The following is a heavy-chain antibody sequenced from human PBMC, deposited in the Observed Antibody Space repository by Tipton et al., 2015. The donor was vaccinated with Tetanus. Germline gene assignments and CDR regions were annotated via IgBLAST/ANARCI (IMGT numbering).Heavy chain of an antibody. D-gene: IGHD4-17*01. Sequence: SLRLSCAASGFTFNTYAMSWVRQSPGKGLEWVSVISDSGGSTYYADSVKGRFTISRDNSKNTLYLQMNSLRAEDTAVYYCAKDHAPQTTVTITLYYYYGMDVWGQGTTVTVSS. CDR3: AKDHAPQTTVTITLYYYYGMDV. CDR2: ISDSGGST. V-gene: IGHV3-23*01. J-gene: IGHJ6*02. CDR1: GFTFNTYA.